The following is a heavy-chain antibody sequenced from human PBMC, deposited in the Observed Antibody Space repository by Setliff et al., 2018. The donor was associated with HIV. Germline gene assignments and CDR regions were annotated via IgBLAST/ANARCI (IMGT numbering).Heavy chain of an antibody. Sequence: GGSLRLSCAASGFIFNNYAMSWVRQAPGKGLEWLSYISRNGRTTYYTDSLKGRFTISRDNTKKSLYLHMSDLRAEDTAVYYCAKDVDVGLSRYFDYWGQGTLVTVSS. J-gene: IGHJ4*02. CDR2: ISRNGRTT. CDR3: AKDVDVGLSRYFDY. D-gene: IGHD3-10*02. CDR1: GFIFNNYA. V-gene: IGHV3-11*01.